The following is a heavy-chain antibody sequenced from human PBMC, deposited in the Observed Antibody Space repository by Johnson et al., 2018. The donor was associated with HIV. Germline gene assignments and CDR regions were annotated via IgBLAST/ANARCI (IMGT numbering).Heavy chain of an antibody. J-gene: IGHJ3*02. D-gene: IGHD6-6*01. CDR3: ARAVYSSSSSCAFDI. CDR1: RFTFSSYW. Sequence: VQLVESGGGLVRPGGSLRLSCAASRFTFSSYWMHWVRQAPGQGLVWVSRINSDGSSTSYADSVQGRFTISRDNAKNTLYLQMTSLRAEDTAVYYCARAVYSSSSSCAFDIWGQGTMVTVSS. V-gene: IGHV3-74*02. CDR2: INSDGSST.